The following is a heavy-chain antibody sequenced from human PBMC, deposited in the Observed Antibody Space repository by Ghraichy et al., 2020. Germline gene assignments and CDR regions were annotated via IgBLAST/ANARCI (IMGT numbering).Heavy chain of an antibody. V-gene: IGHV4-34*01. D-gene: IGHD3-10*01. CDR3: VTSKWFGIFPDY. J-gene: IGHJ4*02. Sequence: SETLSLTCAVYGVSFTDHYWTWIRQSPGKGLEWIGEYNHIGGIMYNPSLSGRVSISLDTSNREVSLKVSPVSAADTAVYYCVTSKWFGIFPDYWGQGTLVTVSS. CDR1: GVSFTDHY. CDR2: YNHIGGI.